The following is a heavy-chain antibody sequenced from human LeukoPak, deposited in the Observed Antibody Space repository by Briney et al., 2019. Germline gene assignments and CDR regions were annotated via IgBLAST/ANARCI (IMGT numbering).Heavy chain of an antibody. Sequence: SVKVSCKASGGTFSSYAISWVRQAPGQGLEWMGGIIPIFGTANYAQKFQGRVTITADESTSTAYMELSSLRSEDTAVYYCARDFRKQHLKDYYYYMDVWGKGTTVTVSS. J-gene: IGHJ6*03. CDR2: IIPIFGTA. D-gene: IGHD6-13*01. CDR1: GGTFSSYA. CDR3: ARDFRKQHLKDYYYYMDV. V-gene: IGHV1-69*13.